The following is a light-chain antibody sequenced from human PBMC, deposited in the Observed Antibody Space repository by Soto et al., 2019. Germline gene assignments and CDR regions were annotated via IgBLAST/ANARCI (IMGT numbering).Light chain of an antibody. V-gene: IGKV3-20*01. Sequence: EIVLTQSPGTLSLSPGERASLSCRASQSVSSSYLAWYQKKPGQAPRLLNYGAPSRATGIPDRFSGSGSGTEFTLTISRLEPEDFEVYYCQQYCSSPKTFGQGTKVEIK. CDR3: QQYCSSPKT. CDR1: QSVSSSY. CDR2: GAP. J-gene: IGKJ1*01.